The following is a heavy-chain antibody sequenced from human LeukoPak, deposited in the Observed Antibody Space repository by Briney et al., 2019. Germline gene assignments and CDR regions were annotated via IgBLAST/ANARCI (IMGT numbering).Heavy chain of an antibody. J-gene: IGHJ4*02. V-gene: IGHV3-73*01. D-gene: IGHD6-19*01. Sequence: PGGSLRLSCAASGFTFSGSAMYWVRQASGKGLEWVGRIRSKANSYATAYAASVKGRFTISRDDSKNTAYLQMNSLKTEDTAVYYCAREGSSLDYWGQGTLVTVSS. CDR1: GFTFSGSA. CDR3: AREGSSLDY. CDR2: IRSKANSYAT.